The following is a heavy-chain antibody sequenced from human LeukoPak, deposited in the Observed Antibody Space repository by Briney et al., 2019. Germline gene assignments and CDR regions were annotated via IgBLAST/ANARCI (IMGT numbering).Heavy chain of an antibody. D-gene: IGHD3-10*01. CDR1: GFSFSSYW. V-gene: IGHV3-7*01. CDR3: ARLSSYYYGSYFYYYMEV. J-gene: IGHJ6*03. CDR2: IRQDESER. Sequence: GGSLRLSCDCSGFSFSSYWMTWVRQLRGKGPEWVANIRQDESERYFADSVKGRFNISRDNAKKSVYLHMSSLRAEDTALYYCARLSSYYYGSYFYYYMEVWGKGTTVTVSS.